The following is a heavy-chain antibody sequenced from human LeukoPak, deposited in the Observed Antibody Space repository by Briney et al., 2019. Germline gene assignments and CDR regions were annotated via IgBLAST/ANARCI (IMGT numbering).Heavy chain of an antibody. Sequence: GGSLRLSCAASGFTFSSYSMNWVRQAPGKGLEWVSYISSSSSTIYYADSVKGRFTISRDNAKNSLYLQMNSLRDEDTAVYYCASNNDSSGYYAAFDIWGQGTMVTVSS. CDR2: ISSSSSTI. CDR1: GFTFSSYS. D-gene: IGHD3-22*01. J-gene: IGHJ3*02. V-gene: IGHV3-48*02. CDR3: ASNNDSSGYYAAFDI.